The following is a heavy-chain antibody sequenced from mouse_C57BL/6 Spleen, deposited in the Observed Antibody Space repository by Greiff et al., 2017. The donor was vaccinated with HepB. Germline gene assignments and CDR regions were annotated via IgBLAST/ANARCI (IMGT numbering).Heavy chain of an antibody. D-gene: IGHD2-2*01. Sequence: EVQLQQSGPELVKPGASVKIPCKASGYTFTDYNMDWVKQSHGKSLEWIGDINPNNGGTIYNQKFKGKATLTVDKSSSTSYMEIRSLTSEDTAVYYCAAMVTTGYFDDWGQGTTLTVSS. CDR1: GYTFTDYN. CDR2: INPNNGGT. J-gene: IGHJ2*01. CDR3: AAMVTTGYFDD. V-gene: IGHV1-18*01.